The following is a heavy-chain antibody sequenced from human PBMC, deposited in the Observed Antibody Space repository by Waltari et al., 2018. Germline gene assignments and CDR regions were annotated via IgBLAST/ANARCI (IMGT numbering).Heavy chain of an antibody. J-gene: IGHJ6*03. D-gene: IGHD3-16*01. CDR3: AKASYDYYYYYMDV. V-gene: IGHV3-23*01. CDR1: GFTFSSYA. Sequence: EVQLLESGGGSVQPGGSLRLSCAASGFTFSSYAMSWVRQAPGKGLEWVSAISASGDSTYYADSVKGLFTISRDNSKNTLYLQMNSLRAEDTAVYYCAKASYDYYYYYMDVWGKGTTVTVSS. CDR2: ISASGDST.